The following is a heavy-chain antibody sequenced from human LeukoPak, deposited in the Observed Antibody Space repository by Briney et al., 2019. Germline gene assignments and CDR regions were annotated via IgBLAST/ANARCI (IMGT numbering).Heavy chain of an antibody. V-gene: IGHV4-59*02. J-gene: IGHJ4*02. Sequence: KPSQTLSLTCTVSGGSVSSYYWIWIRQPPGKGLEWIGYVYNSGNTNYNPSLKSRVTMSVDTSKNQFSLKLSSLTAADTAVYYCARGSSSGYGSGSYYREFDSWGQGTVVTVSS. CDR1: GGSVSSYY. D-gene: IGHD3-10*01. CDR2: VYNSGNT. CDR3: ARGSSSGYGSGSYYREFDS.